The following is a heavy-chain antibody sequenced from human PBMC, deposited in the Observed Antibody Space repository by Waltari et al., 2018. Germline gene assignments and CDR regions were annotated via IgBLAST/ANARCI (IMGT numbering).Heavy chain of an antibody. CDR3: LGSGYSSGWNYYYGMDV. D-gene: IGHD6-19*01. J-gene: IGHJ6*02. CDR2: TA. V-gene: IGHV1-69*01. Sequence: TANYAQKFQGRVTITADESTSTAYMELSSLRSEDTAVYYCLGSGYSSGWNYYYGMDVWGQGTTVTVSS.